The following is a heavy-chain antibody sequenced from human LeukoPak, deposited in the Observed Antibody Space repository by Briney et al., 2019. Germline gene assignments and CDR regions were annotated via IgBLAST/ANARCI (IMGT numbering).Heavy chain of an antibody. D-gene: IGHD4-23*01. CDR3: ARARTTVVTPHWFDP. J-gene: IGHJ5*02. Sequence: SETLSLTCTVSGGSISSYYWSWIRQPPGVGLEWIGYIYYSGSTNYNPSLKSRVTISVDTSKNQFSLKLSSVTAADTAVYYCARARTTVVTPHWFDPWGQGTLVTVSS. V-gene: IGHV4-59*01. CDR2: IYYSGST. CDR1: GGSISSYY.